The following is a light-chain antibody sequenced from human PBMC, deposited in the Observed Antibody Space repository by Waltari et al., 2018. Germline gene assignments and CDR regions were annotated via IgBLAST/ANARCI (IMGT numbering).Light chain of an antibody. Sequence: DIVMTQTPLSLSVTPGQPASISCKSGQSLLHSDRETYLYWYLQKPGQPPQLLIHEVSNRFSGVPDRCSGSGSGTDFTRRISRVEAEDVGVYYCMQGLQSPVTFGQGTKLEI. CDR3: MQGLQSPVT. CDR2: EVS. V-gene: IGKV2D-29*01. J-gene: IGKJ2*01. CDR1: QSLLHSDRETY.